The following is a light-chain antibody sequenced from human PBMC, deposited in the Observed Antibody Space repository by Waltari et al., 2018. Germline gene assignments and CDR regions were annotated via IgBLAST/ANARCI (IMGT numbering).Light chain of an antibody. CDR1: QSITSR. CDR2: DAS. CDR3: QQYESYSGT. J-gene: IGKJ1*01. V-gene: IGKV1-5*01. Sequence: DIQMTQSPSTLSASVGDSVAIPCRASQSITSRLAWYQQRPGKAPQLLIFDASTLESGVPSRFSGSGSGTEFTLTISSLQPDDFATYYCQQYESYSGTFGQGSKVEVK.